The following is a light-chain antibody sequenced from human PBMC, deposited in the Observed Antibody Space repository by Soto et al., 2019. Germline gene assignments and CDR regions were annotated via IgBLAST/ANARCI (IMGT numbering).Light chain of an antibody. CDR2: GAS. J-gene: IGKJ1*01. CDR1: QSVSSN. Sequence: VLTQSPGTLSLSPGERATLSCRASQSVSSNLAWYQQKPGQAPRLLIYGASTRATGIPARFSGSGSGTEFTLTISSLQSEDFAVYYCQQYNNWPSWTFGQGTKVDIK. CDR3: QQYNNWPSWT. V-gene: IGKV3-15*01.